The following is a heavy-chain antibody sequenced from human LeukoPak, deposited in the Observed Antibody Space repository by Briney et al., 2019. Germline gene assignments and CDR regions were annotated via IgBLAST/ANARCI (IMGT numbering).Heavy chain of an antibody. D-gene: IGHD4-17*01. CDR2: ISSGGSTI. Sequence: GGSLRLSCAASGFIFSDYYMSWIRQAPAKGLEWVSYISSGGSTIYYADSVKGRFTISRDNANNSLYLQMNSLRAEDTAVYYCARDRYGDYDFDYWGQGTLVTVSS. J-gene: IGHJ4*02. V-gene: IGHV3-11*04. CDR3: ARDRYGDYDFDY. CDR1: GFIFSDYY.